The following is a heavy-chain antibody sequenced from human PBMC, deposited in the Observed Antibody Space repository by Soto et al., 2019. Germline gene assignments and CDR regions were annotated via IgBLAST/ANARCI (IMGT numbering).Heavy chain of an antibody. CDR2: ISYDGSNK. CDR1: GFTFSSYG. V-gene: IGHV3-30*18. D-gene: IGHD2-2*01. J-gene: IGHJ4*02. Sequence: HPGGSLRLSCAASGFTFSSYGMHWVRQAPGKGLEWVAVISYDGSNKYYADSVKGRFTISRDNSKNTLYLQMNSLRAEDTAVYYCAKAPTRDLPTLPAYYWGQGTLVTVSS. CDR3: AKAPTRDLPTLPAYY.